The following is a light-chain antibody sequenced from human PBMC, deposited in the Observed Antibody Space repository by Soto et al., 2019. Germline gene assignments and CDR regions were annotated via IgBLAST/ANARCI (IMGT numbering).Light chain of an antibody. V-gene: IGKV3-11*01. CDR2: DAS. CDR3: QQRSNWPPSIT. Sequence: EILLTQAPATLSLSPGERATLSCGASQSVVTYLAWYQQTPGQAPSLLIYDASNRATGIPARFSGSGSGTDFTLTISSLEPGDFAVYYCQQRSNWPPSITFGQGTRLEIK. J-gene: IGKJ5*01. CDR1: QSVVTY.